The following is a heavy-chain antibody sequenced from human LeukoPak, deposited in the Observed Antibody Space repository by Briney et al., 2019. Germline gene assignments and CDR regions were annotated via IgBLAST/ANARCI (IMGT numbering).Heavy chain of an antibody. V-gene: IGHV4-34*01. J-gene: IGHJ6*04. CDR3: ARQSYTVTHYYGMDV. D-gene: IGHD4-17*01. Sequence: SETLSFTCAVYGGSVYGGSLSGYYWSWIRQPPGKGLEWIGEINHSGSTNYNPSLKSRVTISADTSKNQFSLELSSVTAADTAVYYCARQSYTVTHYYGMDVWGSGTTVTVSS. CDR2: INHSGST. CDR1: GGSLSGYY.